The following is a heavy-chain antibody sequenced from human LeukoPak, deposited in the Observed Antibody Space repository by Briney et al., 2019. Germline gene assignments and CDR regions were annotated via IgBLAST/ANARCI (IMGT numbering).Heavy chain of an antibody. CDR1: GGTFSSYA. D-gene: IGHD1-1*01. V-gene: IGHV1-69*06. Sequence: ASVKVSCKASGGTFSSYATSWVRQAPGQGLEWMGGIIPIFGTANYAQKFQGRVTITADKSTSTAYMELSSLRSEDTAVYYCARSNWNLHIYYYYMDVWGKGTTVTVSS. CDR2: IIPIFGTA. J-gene: IGHJ6*03. CDR3: ARSNWNLHIYYYYMDV.